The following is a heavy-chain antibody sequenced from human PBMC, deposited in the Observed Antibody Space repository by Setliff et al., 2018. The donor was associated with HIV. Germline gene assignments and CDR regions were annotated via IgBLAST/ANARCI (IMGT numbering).Heavy chain of an antibody. CDR2: IIPIFGTA. CDR3: AREPGIAAAGYGMDV. J-gene: IGHJ6*02. CDR1: GGTFTSYV. D-gene: IGHD6-13*01. Sequence: SVKVSCKASGGTFTSYVISWVRQAPGQGLEWMGGIIPIFGTANYAQKFQGRVTITTDESTSTAYMELRSLRSDDTAVYYCAREPGIAAAGYGMDVWGQGTTVTVSS. V-gene: IGHV1-69*05.